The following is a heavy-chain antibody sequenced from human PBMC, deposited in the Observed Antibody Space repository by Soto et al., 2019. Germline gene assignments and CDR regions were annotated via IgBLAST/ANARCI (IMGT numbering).Heavy chain of an antibody. V-gene: IGHV3-30-3*01. D-gene: IGHD3-22*01. Sequence: QVQPVESGGGVVQPGRSLRLSCAASGFTFSSYAMHWVRQAPGKGLEWVAVISYDGSNKYYADSVKGRFTISRDNSKNTLYLPMNSLRAEDTAVYYCAREATYYYDSSGYSDWFDPWGQGTLVTVSS. CDR1: GFTFSSYA. J-gene: IGHJ5*02. CDR3: AREATYYYDSSGYSDWFDP. CDR2: ISYDGSNK.